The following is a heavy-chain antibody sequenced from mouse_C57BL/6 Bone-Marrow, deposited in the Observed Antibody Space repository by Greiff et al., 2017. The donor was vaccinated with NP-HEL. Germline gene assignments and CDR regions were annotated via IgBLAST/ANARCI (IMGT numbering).Heavy chain of an antibody. CDR2: IRSKSNNYAT. J-gene: IGHJ1*03. Sequence: DVKLQESGGGLVQPKGSLKLSCAASGFSFNTYAMNWVRQAPGKGLEWVARIRSKSNNYATYYADSVKDRFTISRDDSESMLYLQMNNLKTEDTAMYYCVRQKPYYRYFDVWGTGTTVTVSS. CDR3: VRQKPYYRYFDV. CDR1: GFSFNTYA. D-gene: IGHD2-12*01. V-gene: IGHV10-1*01.